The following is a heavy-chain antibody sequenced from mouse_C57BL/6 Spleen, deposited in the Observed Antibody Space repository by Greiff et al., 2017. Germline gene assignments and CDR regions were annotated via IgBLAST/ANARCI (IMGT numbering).Heavy chain of an antibody. CDR1: GFTFSDYG. J-gene: IGHJ2*01. CDR2: ISSGSSTI. V-gene: IGHV5-17*01. D-gene: IGHD2-3*01. Sequence: DVHLVESGGGLVKPGGSLKLSCAASGFTFSDYGMHWVRQAPEKGLEWVAYISSGSSTIYYADTVKGRFTISRDNAKNTLFLQMTSLRSEDTAMYYCALDGYYNHWGQGTTLTVSS. CDR3: ALDGYYNH.